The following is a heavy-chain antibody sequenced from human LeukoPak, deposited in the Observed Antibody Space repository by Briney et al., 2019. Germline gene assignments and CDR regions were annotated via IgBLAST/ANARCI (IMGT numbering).Heavy chain of an antibody. D-gene: IGHD1-26*01. J-gene: IGHJ4*02. Sequence: SETLYLTWNVSGASISSYYWSWIRQPPGKGLEWIGYIYYTGSTNSNPSLKSRVTISLDTSKNQFSLNVSSVTAADTAVYYCAAVGPGLDYWGQGTLVTVSS. CDR3: AAVGPGLDY. V-gene: IGHV4-59*01. CDR1: GASISSYY. CDR2: IYYTGST.